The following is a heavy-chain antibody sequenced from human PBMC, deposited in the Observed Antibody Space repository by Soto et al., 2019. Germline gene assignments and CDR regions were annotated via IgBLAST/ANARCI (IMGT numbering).Heavy chain of an antibody. CDR2: INAGNGNR. D-gene: IGHD3-22*01. Sequence: ASVKVSCKASGYTFTSYAMHWVRQAPGQRLEWMGWINAGNGNRNFAQKFEDGVTMTTATSTNTVFLELRSLKSDDTAIYYCARDRLRGYDSSGFYSWGQGTMVTVSS. J-gene: IGHJ4*02. V-gene: IGHV1-3*01. CDR1: GYTFTSYA. CDR3: ARDRLRGYDSSGFYS.